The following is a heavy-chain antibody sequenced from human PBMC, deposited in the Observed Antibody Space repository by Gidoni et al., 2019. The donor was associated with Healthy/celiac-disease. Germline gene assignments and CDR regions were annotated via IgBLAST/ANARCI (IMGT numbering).Heavy chain of an antibody. V-gene: IGHV4-34*01. CDR2: INHSGST. CDR3: ARGRRYCSSTSCYTGIPYYYYYMDV. J-gene: IGHJ6*03. CDR1: GGSFSGYY. Sequence: QVQLQQWGAGLLKPSETLSLTCAVYGGSFSGYYWSWIRTPPGKGREWIGEINHSGSTNYNPSLKSRVTISVDTSKNQFSLKLSSVTAADTAVYYCARGRRYCSSTSCYTGIPYYYYYMDVWGKGTTVTVSS. D-gene: IGHD2-2*02.